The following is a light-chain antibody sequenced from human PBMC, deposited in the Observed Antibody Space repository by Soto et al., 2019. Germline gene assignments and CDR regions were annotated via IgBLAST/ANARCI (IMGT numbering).Light chain of an antibody. J-gene: IGKJ4*01. Sequence: DVHIILTTSTLSPSVGDRVTITCRASQDIKSWLAWYQQKPGKAPKLLIFDASNLESGVPSRFSGSGSETEFTLTISSLQPDDFATYYCQQYNNFSLAFGGGTKVDI. CDR3: QQYNNFSLA. CDR2: DAS. CDR1: QDIKSW. V-gene: IGKV1-5*01.